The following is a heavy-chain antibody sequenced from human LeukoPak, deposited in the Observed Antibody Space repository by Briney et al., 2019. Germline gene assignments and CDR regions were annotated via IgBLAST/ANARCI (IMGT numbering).Heavy chain of an antibody. J-gene: IGHJ3*02. CDR3: ARGGITGTTRGPTRLNDAFDI. Sequence: ASVEVSCKASGYTFTGYYMHWVRQAPGQGLEWMGWINPNSGGTNYAQKFQGWVTMTRDTSISTAYMELSRLRSGDTAVYYCARGGITGTTRGPTRLNDAFDIWGQGTMVTVSS. V-gene: IGHV1-2*04. D-gene: IGHD1-20*01. CDR2: INPNSGGT. CDR1: GYTFTGYY.